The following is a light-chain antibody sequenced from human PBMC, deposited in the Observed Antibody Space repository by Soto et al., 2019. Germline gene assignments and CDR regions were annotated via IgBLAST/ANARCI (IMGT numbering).Light chain of an antibody. J-gene: IGKJ1*01. Sequence: EIVLTHSPGTLSSSPGEIATLSFMASQSIYNRYFAFYQHKPGHAPRLLIYATSIMATFIPYMFVFLLSWTYFTLTXNXLEPEDFAVYYSQQYFASSWTFGQGTKVDIK. CDR1: QSIYNRY. CDR2: ATS. CDR3: QQYFASSWT. V-gene: IGKV3-20*01.